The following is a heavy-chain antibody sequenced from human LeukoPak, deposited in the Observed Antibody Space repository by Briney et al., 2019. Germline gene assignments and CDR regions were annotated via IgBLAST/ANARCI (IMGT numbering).Heavy chain of an antibody. Sequence: PGGSLRLSCAASGFTFSSYAMHWVRQAPGKGLEWVAVISYDGSNKYYADSVKGRFTISRDNSKNTLYLQMNSLRAEDTAVYYCARAFYCSGGSCYSYFDYWGQGTLVTVSS. CDR1: GFTFSSYA. CDR3: ARAFYCSGGSCYSYFDY. J-gene: IGHJ4*02. V-gene: IGHV3-30-3*01. CDR2: ISYDGSNK. D-gene: IGHD2-15*01.